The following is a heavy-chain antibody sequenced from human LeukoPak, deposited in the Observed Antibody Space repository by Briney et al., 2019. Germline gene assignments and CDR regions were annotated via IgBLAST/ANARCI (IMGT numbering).Heavy chain of an antibody. CDR3: ARGPGIAAAGPPFDY. D-gene: IGHD6-13*01. Sequence: GGSLRLSCAASGFTFSSCAMHWVRQAPGKGLEWVAVISYDGSNKYYADSVKGRFTISRDNSKNTLYLQMNSLRAEDTAVYYCARGPGIAAAGPPFDYWGQGTLVTVSS. CDR1: GFTFSSCA. V-gene: IGHV3-30-3*01. CDR2: ISYDGSNK. J-gene: IGHJ4*02.